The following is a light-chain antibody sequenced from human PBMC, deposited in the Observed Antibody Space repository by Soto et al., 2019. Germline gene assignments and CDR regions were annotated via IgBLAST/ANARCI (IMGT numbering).Light chain of an antibody. CDR3: QPYTNWPPWT. V-gene: IGKV3-15*01. J-gene: IGKJ1*01. Sequence: EIVMTQSPATLSVSPGERATLSCRASQSVSSNLAWYQQKPGQAPRLLIYGASTRATGIPARFSGSGSGTEFTLTYSRLQSEDFAVYYCQPYTNWPPWTFGQGTKVEIK. CDR2: GAS. CDR1: QSVSSN.